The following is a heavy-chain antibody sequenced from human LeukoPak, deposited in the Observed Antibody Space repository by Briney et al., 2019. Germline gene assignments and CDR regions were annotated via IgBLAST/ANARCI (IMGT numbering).Heavy chain of an antibody. CDR3: AKPFTYFDY. J-gene: IGHJ4*02. CDR1: GFTFNNYI. CDR2: ISGDGGST. V-gene: IGHV3-23*01. Sequence: GGSLRLSCVASGFTFNNYIMSWVRQTPGKGLEWVSGISGDGGSTFYADSVKGRFTISRDNSRNTLYLQMNSLRAEDSAMYYCAKPFTYFDYWGQGTLVTASS.